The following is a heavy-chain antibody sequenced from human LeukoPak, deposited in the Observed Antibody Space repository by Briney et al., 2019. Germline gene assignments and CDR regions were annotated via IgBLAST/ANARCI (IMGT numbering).Heavy chain of an antibody. Sequence: GASVKISCKASGYTFTSYDINWVRQATGQGLEWMGWMNPNSGNTGYAQKFQGSVTMTRDTSTGTAYMELSSLKSEDTAVYYCARDPPFWSGYSNDAFDIWGQGTMVTVSS. D-gene: IGHD3-3*01. V-gene: IGHV1-8*01. CDR3: ARDPPFWSGYSNDAFDI. CDR2: MNPNSGNT. J-gene: IGHJ3*02. CDR1: GYTFTSYD.